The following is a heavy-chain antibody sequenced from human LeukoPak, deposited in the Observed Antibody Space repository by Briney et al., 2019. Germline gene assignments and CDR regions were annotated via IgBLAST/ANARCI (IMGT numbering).Heavy chain of an antibody. J-gene: IGHJ4*02. D-gene: IGHD3-22*01. CDR1: GFTFSSYG. CDR2: IWYDGSNK. Sequence: GGSLRLSCAASGFTFSSYGMHWVRQAPGKGLEWVAVIWYDGSNKYYADSVKGRFTISRDNSKNTLYLQMNSLRAEDTAVYYCARWEGGYYDSSGYYYTGPFDYWGQGTLVTVSS. CDR3: ARWEGGYYDSSGYYYTGPFDY. V-gene: IGHV3-33*01.